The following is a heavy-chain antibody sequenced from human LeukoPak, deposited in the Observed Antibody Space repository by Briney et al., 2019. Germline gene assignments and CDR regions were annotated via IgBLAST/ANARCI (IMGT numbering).Heavy chain of an antibody. J-gene: IGHJ4*02. CDR3: ARGLGSSDY. Sequence: SETLSLTCAVYGGSSSGYYWSWIRQPPGKGLEWIGEINHSGSTNYNPSLKSRVTISVDTSKNQFSLKLSSVTAADTAVYYCARGLGSSDYWGQGTLVTVSS. CDR2: INHSGST. D-gene: IGHD1-26*01. CDR1: GGSSSGYY. V-gene: IGHV4-34*01.